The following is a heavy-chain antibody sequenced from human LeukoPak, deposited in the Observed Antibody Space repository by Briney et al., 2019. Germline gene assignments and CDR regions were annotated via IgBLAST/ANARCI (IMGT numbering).Heavy chain of an antibody. CDR3: ATGHCNTSSCYCYYMDV. D-gene: IGHD2/OR15-2a*01. CDR1: GYTLRELS. V-gene: IGHV1-24*01. J-gene: IGHJ6*03. Sequence: ASVKVSCKVSGYTLRELSMHWVRQAPAKGLQWMGVFDPEDGESIIPQKFQGRLTMTEDTSTDTAYMELSSLTSEDTAMYYCATGHCNTSSCYCYYMDVWGKGTTVTVSS. CDR2: FDPEDGES.